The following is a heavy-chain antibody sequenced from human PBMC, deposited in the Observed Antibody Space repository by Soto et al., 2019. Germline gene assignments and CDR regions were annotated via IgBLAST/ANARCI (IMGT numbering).Heavy chain of an antibody. V-gene: IGHV4-59*01. CDR3: MRDSGHDYNYLDY. J-gene: IGHJ4*02. CDR2: IYHSGST. D-gene: IGHD4-4*01. Sequence: PSETLSLTCTVSGGSISYYYWSWIRQPPGKGLEWIGYIYHSGSTNYNPSLKSRVTISVDTSKNQFSLKVSSVTAGDTAVYYCMRDSGHDYNYLDYWGQGTLVTVSS. CDR1: GGSISYYY.